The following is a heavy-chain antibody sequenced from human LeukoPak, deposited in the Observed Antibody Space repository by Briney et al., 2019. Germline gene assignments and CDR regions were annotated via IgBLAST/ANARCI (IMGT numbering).Heavy chain of an antibody. D-gene: IGHD4-23*01. Sequence: PGGSLRLFCAAPGFTFSGYAMYWVRQAPGKGLEWVSSIEARGGATYYADSVKGRFTISRDNSKNTLYLQMNSLRAEDTAVYYCAKDHPNGGKDYWGQGTLVTVSS. J-gene: IGHJ4*02. CDR2: IEARGGAT. CDR1: GFTFSGYA. CDR3: AKDHPNGGKDY. V-gene: IGHV3-23*01.